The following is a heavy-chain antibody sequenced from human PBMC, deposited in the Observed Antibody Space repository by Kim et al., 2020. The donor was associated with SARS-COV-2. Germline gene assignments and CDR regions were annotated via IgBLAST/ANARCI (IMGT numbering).Heavy chain of an antibody. CDR2: IWYDGSHT. V-gene: IGHV3-33*08. J-gene: IGHJ4*02. D-gene: IGHD3-16*01. CDR1: GVSFRSYG. CDR3: ATDGPLDYELSRGFRAGGMFTN. Sequence: GGSLRLSCAASGVSFRSYGMHWVRQTPGKGLESVAVIWYDGSHTSYAESVKGRFTVSSDNSKNTLYLQLNSLRAEDTAIYYCATDGPLDYELSRGFRAGGMFTNCVQGTLTT.